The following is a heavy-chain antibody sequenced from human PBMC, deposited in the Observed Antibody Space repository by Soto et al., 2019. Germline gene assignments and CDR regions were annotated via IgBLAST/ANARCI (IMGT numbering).Heavy chain of an antibody. CDR1: GFSLSTSGVG. J-gene: IGHJ5*02. Sequence: QITLKESGPTLVKPTQTLTLTCTFSGFSLSTSGVGVGWIRQPPGKALEWLALIYWDDDKRYSTSLKSRITITKDTSKNQVVLTMTNMDPVDTATYYCAHLGIVLAPAAIVNWFDPWGQGTLVTVSS. CDR3: AHLGIVLAPAAIVNWFDP. CDR2: IYWDDDK. V-gene: IGHV2-5*02. D-gene: IGHD2-2*01.